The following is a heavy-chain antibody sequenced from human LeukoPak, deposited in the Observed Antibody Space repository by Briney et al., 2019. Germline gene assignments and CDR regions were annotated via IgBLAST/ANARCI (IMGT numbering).Heavy chain of an antibody. Sequence: SETLSLTCTVSGGSIRTYYWSWIRQPPGKGPEWMASINYSGRTKYNPSVQRRVTISLDTSKNLISLQLISMTAADTAAYYCARLVDYDNSGDPDIFDIWGKGTTVIVSS. CDR1: GGSIRTYY. CDR2: INYSGRT. J-gene: IGHJ3*02. CDR3: ARLVDYDNSGDPDIFDI. V-gene: IGHV4-59*01. D-gene: IGHD3-22*01.